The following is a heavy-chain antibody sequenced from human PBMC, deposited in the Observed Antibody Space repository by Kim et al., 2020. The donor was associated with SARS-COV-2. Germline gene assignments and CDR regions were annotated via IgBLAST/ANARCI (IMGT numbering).Heavy chain of an antibody. V-gene: IGHV3-30*18. CDR2: LSSDGTRE. CDR3: AKLKNSHDSSGFGIDY. J-gene: IGHJ4*02. D-gene: IGHD3-22*01. CDR1: GFNLNTYG. Sequence: GGSLRLSCAGFGFNLNTYGMHWVRQAPGKGLEWMTFLSSDGTREFYAESVKGRFTVSRDISKNTVYLQMNSVRPEDTAVYYCAKLKNSHDSSGFGIDYWGQGTQVTVSS.